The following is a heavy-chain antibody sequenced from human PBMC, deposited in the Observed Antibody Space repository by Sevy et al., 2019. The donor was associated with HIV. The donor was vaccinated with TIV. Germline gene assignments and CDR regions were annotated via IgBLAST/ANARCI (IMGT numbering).Heavy chain of an antibody. CDR3: ARDQPTDFYYDSGGYYQNTVFDY. CDR2: ISAYNGNT. Sequence: ASVKVSCKASGYTFTSYGISWVRQAPGQGLEWMGWISAYNGNTNYAQKLQGRVTMTTDTSTSTAYMELRSQRSDDTAVYYCARDQPTDFYYDSGGYYQNTVFDYWGQGTLVTVSS. J-gene: IGHJ4*02. CDR1: GYTFTSYG. V-gene: IGHV1-18*01. D-gene: IGHD3-22*01.